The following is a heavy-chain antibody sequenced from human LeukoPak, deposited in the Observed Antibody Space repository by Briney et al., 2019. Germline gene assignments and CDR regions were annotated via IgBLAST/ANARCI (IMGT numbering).Heavy chain of an antibody. Sequence: SETLSLTCTVSYYSISRGHYWSWIRQPPGKGLEWIGEINHSGSTNYNPSLKSRVTISVDTSKNQFSLKLSSVTAADTAVYYCASHYGSGSLNWFDPWGQGTLVTVSS. D-gene: IGHD3-10*01. CDR3: ASHYGSGSLNWFDP. V-gene: IGHV4-38-2*02. CDR2: INHSGST. CDR1: YYSISRGHY. J-gene: IGHJ5*02.